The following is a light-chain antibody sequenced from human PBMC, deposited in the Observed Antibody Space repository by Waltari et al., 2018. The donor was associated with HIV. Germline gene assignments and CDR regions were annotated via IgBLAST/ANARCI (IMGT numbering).Light chain of an antibody. V-gene: IGLV1-44*01. J-gene: IGLJ3*02. CDR1: SSNIGSNT. Sequence: QSVLNQSPSASGTPGQRVIISCYGSSSNIGSNTVPGYQTCPGAAPELRIYRYGQRSSGVPERLSGSKSATSASLAISGLRSEDEPEYYCATWDDSLNAWVFGGGTKLTVL. CDR3: ATWDDSLNAWV. CDR2: RYG.